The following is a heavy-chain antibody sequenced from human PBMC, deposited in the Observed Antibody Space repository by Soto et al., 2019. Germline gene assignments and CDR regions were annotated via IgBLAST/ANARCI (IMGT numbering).Heavy chain of an antibody. V-gene: IGHV3-23*01. D-gene: IGHD3-3*01. J-gene: IGHJ5*02. CDR1: GFTFSSYV. CDR3: AKDPLYYDFWSGYYNWFDP. CDR2: ISGGGDST. Sequence: EVQLLESGGGLVQPGGSLRLSCAASGFTFSSYVMSWVRQAPGKGLEWVSAISGGGDSTYYADSGKGRFTISRDNSKNTLYLQMNSLRAEDAAVYYCAKDPLYYDFWSGYYNWFDPWGQGTLVTVSS.